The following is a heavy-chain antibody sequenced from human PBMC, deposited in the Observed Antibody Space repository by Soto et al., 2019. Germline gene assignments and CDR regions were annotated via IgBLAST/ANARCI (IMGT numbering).Heavy chain of an antibody. J-gene: IGHJ4*02. CDR2: FYPGDSNA. Sequence: PGESLKISCKASGYSFTSYWIGWVRQMPGKGLEWMGIFYPGDSNARYSPSFQGQVAISVDKSINTAYLQWSSLKASDTAVYYCARQYVTAATIPLLSYAHWGQGTLVTVSS. CDR1: GYSFTSYW. CDR3: ARQYVTAATIPLLSYAH. V-gene: IGHV5-51*01. D-gene: IGHD3-16*02.